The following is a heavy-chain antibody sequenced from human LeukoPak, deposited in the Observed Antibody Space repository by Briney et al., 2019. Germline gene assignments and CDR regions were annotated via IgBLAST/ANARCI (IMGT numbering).Heavy chain of an antibody. J-gene: IGHJ6*04. D-gene: IGHD3-10*02. CDR1: GVSISSSNSY. Sequence: SETLSLTCTVSGVSISSSNSYWGWIRQPPGKGLEWIGSIYYSGNTYYNASLKSQVSISIDTSKNQFSLRLTSVTAADTAVYYCAELGITMIGAVWGKGTTVTISS. CDR2: IYYSGNT. CDR3: AELGITMIGAV. V-gene: IGHV4-39*01.